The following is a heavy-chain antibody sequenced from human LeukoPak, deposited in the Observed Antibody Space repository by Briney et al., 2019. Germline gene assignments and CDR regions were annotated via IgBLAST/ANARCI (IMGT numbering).Heavy chain of an antibody. D-gene: IGHD6-19*01. J-gene: IGHJ4*02. Sequence: GGSLRLSCAASGFTFSSYSMNWVRQAPGKGLEWVSAISGSGGSTYYADSVKGRFTISRDNSKNTLYLQMNSLRAEDTAVYYCAKAQGSSGWDFDYWGQGTLVTVSS. CDR2: ISGSGGST. CDR1: GFTFSSYS. V-gene: IGHV3-23*01. CDR3: AKAQGSSGWDFDY.